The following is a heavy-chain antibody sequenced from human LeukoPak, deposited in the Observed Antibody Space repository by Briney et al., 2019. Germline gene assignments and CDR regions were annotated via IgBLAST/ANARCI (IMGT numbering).Heavy chain of an antibody. Sequence: PGGSLRLSCSVSGFTFSNYAMHWVRQAPGKGLEWVSLISGGSGNIYYVDSVKGRFTISRDNSKNTLYVQMTSLRAEDTAIYYCAKGSDYYGSVTSKKTDWGPGTLVTVSS. D-gene: IGHD3-10*01. J-gene: IGHJ4*02. CDR1: GFTFSNYA. CDR3: AKGSDYYGSVTSKKTD. CDR2: ISGGSGNI. V-gene: IGHV3-23*01.